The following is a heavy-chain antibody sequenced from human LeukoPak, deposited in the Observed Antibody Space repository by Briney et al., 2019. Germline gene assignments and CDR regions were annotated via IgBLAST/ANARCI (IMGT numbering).Heavy chain of an antibody. V-gene: IGHV3-7*01. CDR2: IKQDGSEK. J-gene: IGHJ4*02. CDR3: ARVTGTMYGLSVSSRPFDY. CDR1: GFTFSSYW. D-gene: IGHD1/OR15-1a*01. Sequence: GGSLRLSCAASGFTFSSYWMSWVRQAPGKGLEWVANIKQDGSEKYYVDSVKGRFTISRDNARNSLYLQMNSLRAEDTAVYYCARVTGTMYGLSVSSRPFDYWGQGTLVTVSS.